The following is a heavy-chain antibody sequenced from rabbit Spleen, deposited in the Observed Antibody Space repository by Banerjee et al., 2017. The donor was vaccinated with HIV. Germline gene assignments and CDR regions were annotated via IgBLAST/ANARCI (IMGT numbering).Heavy chain of an antibody. CDR3: VREVAAKFGL. CDR2: IDPIFGIT. V-gene: IGHV1S7*01. Sequence: QLKESGGGLVQPGGSLKLSCTASGFDLNTYGVSWVRQAPGKGLEWIGYIDPIFGITSYANWVNGRFSISSHNAQNTLFLQLNSLTAADTATYFCVREVAAKFGLWGQGTLVTVS. CDR1: GFDLNTYG. D-gene: IGHD4-1*01. J-gene: IGHJ3*01.